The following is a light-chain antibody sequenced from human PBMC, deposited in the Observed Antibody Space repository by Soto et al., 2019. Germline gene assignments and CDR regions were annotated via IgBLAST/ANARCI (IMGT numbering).Light chain of an antibody. CDR1: QSVGTW. CDR3: QQYNRNTWS. CDR2: GAS. J-gene: IGKJ1*01. V-gene: IGKV1-5*01. Sequence: DIQMTQSPSTLSASVVGRVTITFRASQSVGTWVAWYQQKPGKAPKLLIYGASNLESGVPSRFSGSGYGTEFTLTITTLQPDDFAAYFCQQYNRNTWSFGPGTKVDI.